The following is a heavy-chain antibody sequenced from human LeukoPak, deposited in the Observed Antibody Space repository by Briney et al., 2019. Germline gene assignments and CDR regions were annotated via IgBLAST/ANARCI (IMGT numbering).Heavy chain of an antibody. CDR1: GFTFSSYW. D-gene: IGHD6-6*01. CDR3: ASGGAIWSSSLFDY. Sequence: GGPLRLSCAASGFTFSSYWMSWVRQAPGKGLEWVANIKQDGSEKYYVDSVKGRFTISRDNAKNPLYLQMNSLRAEDTAVYYCASGGAIWSSSLFDYWGQGTLVTVSS. J-gene: IGHJ4*02. CDR2: IKQDGSEK. V-gene: IGHV3-7*01.